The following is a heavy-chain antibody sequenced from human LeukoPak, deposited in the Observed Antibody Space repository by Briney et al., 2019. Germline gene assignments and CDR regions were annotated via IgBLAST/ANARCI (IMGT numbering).Heavy chain of an antibody. V-gene: IGHV3-23*01. Sequence: GGSLRLSCAASGFTFRSHDMSWVRQAPGKGLEWVSGISASGGSTFYADSVKGRFTISRDNSKNTLYLQMNSLRAEDTAVYYCAKLEALGYYDSSGYFFASWGQGTLVTVSS. CDR1: GFTFRSHD. J-gene: IGHJ4*02. CDR2: ISASGGST. CDR3: AKLEALGYYDSSGYFFAS. D-gene: IGHD3-22*01.